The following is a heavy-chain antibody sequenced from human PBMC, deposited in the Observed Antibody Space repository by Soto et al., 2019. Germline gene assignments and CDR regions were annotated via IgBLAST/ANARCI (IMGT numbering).Heavy chain of an antibody. CDR2: ISGSGGST. J-gene: IGHJ5*02. V-gene: IGHV3-23*01. CDR3: AKEPYSSSWYRWFDP. D-gene: IGHD6-13*01. Sequence: GGSLRLSCVMSGFTFSSYAMSWVRQAPGKGLEWVSAISGSGGSTYYADSVKGRFTISRDNSKNTLYLQMNSLRAEDTAVYYCAKEPYSSSWYRWFDPWGQGTLVTVSS. CDR1: GFTFSSYA.